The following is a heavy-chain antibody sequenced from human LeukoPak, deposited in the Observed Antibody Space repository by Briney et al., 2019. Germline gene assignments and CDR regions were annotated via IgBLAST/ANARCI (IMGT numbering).Heavy chain of an antibody. Sequence: SETLSLTCTVSGGSISSSSYYWGWIRQPPGKGLEWIGSIYYSGSTYYNPSLKSRVTISVDTSKNQFSLKLSSVTAADTAVYYCARQNNNHNSYGFMGLDYWGQGTLVTVSS. D-gene: IGHD5-18*01. CDR3: ARQNNNHNSYGFMGLDY. CDR2: IYYSGST. CDR1: GGSISSSSYY. V-gene: IGHV4-39*01. J-gene: IGHJ4*02.